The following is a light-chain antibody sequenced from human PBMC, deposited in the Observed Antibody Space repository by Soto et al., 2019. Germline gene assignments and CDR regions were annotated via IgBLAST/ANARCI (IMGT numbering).Light chain of an antibody. CDR3: QQYGSSPFT. Sequence: EMVMTQSPATLSVSPGEGATLSCRAGQSISTNLAWYQQKPGQPPRLLIYGASSRATGIPDRFSGSGSGTDFTLTISRLEPEDFAVYFCQQYGSSPFTFGPGTKVDIK. CDR1: QSISTN. J-gene: IGKJ3*01. CDR2: GAS. V-gene: IGKV3-20*01.